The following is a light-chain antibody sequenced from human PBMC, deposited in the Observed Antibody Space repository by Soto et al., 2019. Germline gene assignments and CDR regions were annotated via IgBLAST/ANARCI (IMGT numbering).Light chain of an antibody. CDR1: QGISNY. J-gene: IGKJ1*01. Sequence: DVQMTQSPSSLSASVGDRVIITCRASQGISNYLVWYQHKPGNAPKVLIYAATTLQSGVPSRFSGSGSGTDFILTISSLQPEDVATYYCQKYNSAPWTFGQGTKVDIK. CDR2: AAT. V-gene: IGKV1-27*01. CDR3: QKYNSAPWT.